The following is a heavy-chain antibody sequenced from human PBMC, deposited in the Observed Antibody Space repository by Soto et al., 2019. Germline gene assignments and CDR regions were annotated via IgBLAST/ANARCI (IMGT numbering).Heavy chain of an antibody. CDR3: ARGYYYYYGMDV. Sequence: QVQLVESGGGVVQPGRSLRLSCAASGFTFSSYGMHWVRQAPGKGLEWVAVIWYDGSNKYYADSVKGRFTISRDNSKNTLYLQMNSLRAEDMAVYYCARGYYYYYGMDVWGQGTTVTVSS. CDR2: IWYDGSNK. V-gene: IGHV3-33*01. J-gene: IGHJ6*02. CDR1: GFTFSSYG.